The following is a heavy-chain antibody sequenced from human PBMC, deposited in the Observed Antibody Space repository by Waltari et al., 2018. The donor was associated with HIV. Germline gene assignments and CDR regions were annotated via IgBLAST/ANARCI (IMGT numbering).Heavy chain of an antibody. D-gene: IGHD3-3*01. J-gene: IGHJ4*02. CDR1: GIHFNDPW. CDR2: IKSKTDGEAT. Sequence: EVHLVECGGTLVRRGGSVPHSCASSGIHFNDPWMSWVRQAPGKGLEWIGRIKSKTDGEATDYLPPVKERFIISRNDSEAMVYLQMTGLKADDTGVYYCAEYKSGRRVFDSWGQGTQVSVSS. V-gene: IGHV3-15*02. CDR3: AEYKSGRRVFDS.